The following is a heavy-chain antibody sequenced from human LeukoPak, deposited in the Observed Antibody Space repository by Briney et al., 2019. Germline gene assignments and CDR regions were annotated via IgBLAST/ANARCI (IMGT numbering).Heavy chain of an antibody. CDR3: AREHSSSDLDY. CDR1: GYTFTGYY. CDR2: INPNSGGA. D-gene: IGHD6-6*01. V-gene: IGHV1-2*02. Sequence: ASVKVSCKASGYTFTGYYMHWVRQAPGQGLEWMGWINPNSGGANYAQKFRGRVTMTRDTSISTAYMELSRLRSDDTAVYYCAREHSSSDLDYWGQGTLVTVSS. J-gene: IGHJ4*02.